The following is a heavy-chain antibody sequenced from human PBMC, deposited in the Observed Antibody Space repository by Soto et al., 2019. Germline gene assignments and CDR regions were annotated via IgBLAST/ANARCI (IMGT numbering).Heavy chain of an antibody. J-gene: IGHJ5*02. CDR1: GGSISSGGYY. Sequence: SETLSLTCTVSGGSISSGGYYWSWIRQHPGKGLEWIGYIYYSGSTYYNPSLKSRVTISVDTSKNQFSLKLSSVTAADTAVYYCARDRPNNWFDPWGQGTLVTVS. CDR2: IYYSGST. V-gene: IGHV4-31*03. CDR3: ARDRPNNWFDP.